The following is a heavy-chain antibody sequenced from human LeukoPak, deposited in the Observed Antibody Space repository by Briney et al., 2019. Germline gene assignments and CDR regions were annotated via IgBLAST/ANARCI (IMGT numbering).Heavy chain of an antibody. D-gene: IGHD5-12*01. CDR2: VRGSGSDT. V-gene: IGHV3-23*01. CDR1: GFTFSTYA. Sequence: GRSLRLSCAASGFTFSTYAMSWVRQAPGKGLEWVSAVRGSGSDTYYADSVKGRFTISRDNSKNTLHLQMNSLRAEDTAIYYCAKTSRVNSAYDSPFDYWGQGTLVTVSS. CDR3: AKTSRVNSAYDSPFDY. J-gene: IGHJ4*02.